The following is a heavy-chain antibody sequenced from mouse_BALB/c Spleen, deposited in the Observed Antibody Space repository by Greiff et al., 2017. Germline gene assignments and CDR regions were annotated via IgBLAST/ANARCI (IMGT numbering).Heavy chain of an antibody. Sequence: EVQLQESGGGLVKPGGSLKLSCAASGFTFSDYYMYWVRQTPEKRLEWVATISDGGSYTYYPDSVKGRFTISRDNAKNNLYLQMSSLKSEDTAMYYCAREMITARDYYAMDYWGQGTSVTVSS. CDR3: AREMITARDYYAMDY. CDR2: ISDGGSYT. CDR1: GFTFSDYY. V-gene: IGHV5-4*02. J-gene: IGHJ4*01. D-gene: IGHD2-4*01.